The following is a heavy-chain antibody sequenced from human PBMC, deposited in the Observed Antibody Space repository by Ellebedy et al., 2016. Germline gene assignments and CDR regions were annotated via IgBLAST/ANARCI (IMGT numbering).Heavy chain of an antibody. Sequence: SETLSLXXTVSGGSISSSSYYWGWIRQPPGKGLEWIGSIYYSGSTYYNPSLKSRVTISVDTSKNQFSLKLSSVTAADTAVYYCARLAELEEGYFDYWGQGTLVTVSS. D-gene: IGHD1-1*01. CDR3: ARLAELEEGYFDY. CDR2: IYYSGST. J-gene: IGHJ4*02. CDR1: GGSISSSSYY. V-gene: IGHV4-39*01.